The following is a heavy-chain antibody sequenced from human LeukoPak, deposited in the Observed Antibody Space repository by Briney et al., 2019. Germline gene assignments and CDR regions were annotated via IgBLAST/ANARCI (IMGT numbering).Heavy chain of an antibody. CDR3: WKEHPDTAKASDY. CDR1: GFTVSSNY. CDR2: IYRGGNT. J-gene: IGHJ4*02. D-gene: IGHD4-17*01. V-gene: IGHV3-53*01. Sequence: QAGGSLRLSCAASGFTVSSNYMTWVRQAPGKGLEWVSLIYRGGNTYYADSVKGRFTISRDNSKNTLFLQMNNLRVEDTAIYYFWKEHPDTAKASDYSGQGTLVTVSS.